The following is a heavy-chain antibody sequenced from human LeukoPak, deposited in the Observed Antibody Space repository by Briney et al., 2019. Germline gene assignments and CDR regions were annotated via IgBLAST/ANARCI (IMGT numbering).Heavy chain of an antibody. J-gene: IGHJ4*02. Sequence: SQTLSLTCAVSGGSISSGGYSWSWIRQPPGKGLEWIGYIYHSGSTYYNPSLKSRVTISVDRSKNQFSLKLSSVTAADTAVYYCARAGGGGSGPFDYWGQGTLVTVSS. CDR2: IYHSGST. V-gene: IGHV4-30-2*01. CDR1: GGSISSGGYS. CDR3: ARAGGGGSGPFDY. D-gene: IGHD3-10*01.